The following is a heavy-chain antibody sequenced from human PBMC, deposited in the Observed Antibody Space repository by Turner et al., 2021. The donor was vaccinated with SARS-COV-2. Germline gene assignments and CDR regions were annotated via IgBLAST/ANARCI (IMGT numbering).Heavy chain of an antibody. CDR2: ISQDGSQK. J-gene: IGHJ4*02. Sequence: EVQLVESGGGLVQPGGSLRLPWAACGFTFTNHWIGWVRQSPGEGLDWVAIISQDGSQKNYVDSLRGRFTISRDNAKQSLYLQMNSLRADDTAVYYCARDSGYYRFDFWGQGTLVTVSS. D-gene: IGHD3-22*01. CDR1: GFTFTNHW. V-gene: IGHV3-7*03. CDR3: ARDSGYYRFDF.